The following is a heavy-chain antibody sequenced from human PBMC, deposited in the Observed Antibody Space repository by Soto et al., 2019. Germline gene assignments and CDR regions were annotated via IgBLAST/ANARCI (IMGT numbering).Heavy chain of an antibody. Sequence: QVQLVQSGAEVKKPGASVKVSCKASGYTFTGYYMHCVRQAPGQGLEWLGWINPNSGGTNYAHKFQGRVTMTRDTSISTAYMELSRLRSDDTAVYYCARGHRTYYDILTGQLPSDPPDYWGQGNLVTVSS. CDR1: GYTFTGYY. CDR3: ARGHRTYYDILTGQLPSDPPDY. D-gene: IGHD3-9*01. V-gene: IGHV1-2*07. CDR2: INPNSGGT. J-gene: IGHJ4*02.